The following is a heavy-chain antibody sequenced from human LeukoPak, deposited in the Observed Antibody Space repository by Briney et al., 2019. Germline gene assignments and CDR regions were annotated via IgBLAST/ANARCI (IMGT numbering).Heavy chain of an antibody. CDR1: GNTFSSDY. J-gene: IGHJ4*02. D-gene: IGHD3-22*01. V-gene: IGHV1-18*04. CDR2: ISAYNGNT. Sequence: ASVKVSCKASGNTFSSDYMHWVRQAPGQGLEWMGWISAYNGNTNYAQKLQGRVTMTTDTSTSTAYMELRSLRSDDTAVYYCASNHYYDSSGYYGWGQGTLVTVSS. CDR3: ASNHYYDSSGYYG.